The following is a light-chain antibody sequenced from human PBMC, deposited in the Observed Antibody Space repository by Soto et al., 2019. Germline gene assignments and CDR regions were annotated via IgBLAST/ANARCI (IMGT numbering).Light chain of an antibody. CDR1: SSDVGGYNY. Sequence: QSVLTQPASVSGSPGQSITISCTGTSSDVGGYNYVSWYQQHPGKAPKLMIYDVSDRPSGVSNRFSGSKSGNTASLTISGLRAEYEADYYCSSYPSSFYVFGTGTKVTVL. CDR2: DVS. CDR3: SSYPSSFYV. V-gene: IGLV2-14*01. J-gene: IGLJ1*01.